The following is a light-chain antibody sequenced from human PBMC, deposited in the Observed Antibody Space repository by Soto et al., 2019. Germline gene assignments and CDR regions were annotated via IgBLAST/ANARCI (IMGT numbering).Light chain of an antibody. CDR1: SSDVGGYNY. CDR3: CSYAGSYPVV. V-gene: IGLV2-11*01. Sequence: QSALTQPRSVSRSPGQSVTISCTGTSSDVGGYNYVSWYQQHPGKAPKLMIYDVSKRPSGVPDRFSGSKSGNTASLTISGLQAEDEADYYCCSYAGSYPVVFGGGTQLTVL. J-gene: IGLJ2*01. CDR2: DVS.